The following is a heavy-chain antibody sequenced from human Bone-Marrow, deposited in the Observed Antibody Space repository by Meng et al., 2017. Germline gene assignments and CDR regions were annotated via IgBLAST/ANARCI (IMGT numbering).Heavy chain of an antibody. CDR1: GGSFSDYY. D-gene: IGHD3-3*01. J-gene: IGHJ5*02. V-gene: IGHV4-34*01. Sequence: QAQLEQWGAGLLKPSETLSLTCVVSGGSFSDYYWSWIRQPPGKGLEWIGEINHSGSTNYNPSLESRATISVDTSQNNLSLKLSSVTAADTAVYYCARAAYDIWSGYAPWGQGSLVTVSS. CDR3: ARAAYDIWSGYAP. CDR2: INHSGST.